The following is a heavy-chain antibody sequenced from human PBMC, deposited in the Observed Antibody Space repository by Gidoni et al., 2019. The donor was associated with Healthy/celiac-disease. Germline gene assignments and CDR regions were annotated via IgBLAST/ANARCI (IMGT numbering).Heavy chain of an antibody. D-gene: IGHD2-21*01. J-gene: IGHJ3*02. CDR2: RAYDGSNK. Sequence: QVQLVASGGGVVQPGRSLRLSCAASGFTFSSSAMHWVRQAQCKGLGWVAFRAYDGSNKYDADSVKGRFTISRDNSKNTLYLQRNSLRAEDTVVYYCARGERSLVLWWGGAFDIWGQGTMVTVSS. CDR3: ARGERSLVLWWGGAFDI. V-gene: IGHV3-30-3*01. CDR1: GFTFSSSA.